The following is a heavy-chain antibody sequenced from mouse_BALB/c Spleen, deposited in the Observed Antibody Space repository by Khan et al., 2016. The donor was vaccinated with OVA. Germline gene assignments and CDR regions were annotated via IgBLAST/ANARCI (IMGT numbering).Heavy chain of an antibody. CDR2: IDPFSGST. Sequence: LEESGPELMKPGASVKISCKASGYSFTTYYIHWVMQSHGTSLEWIGYIDPFSGSTTYNQNFKGKATLTVDKSSSTAYIHLSNLTSEDSAVYYCTRHGFVAWFTYWGQGMLVTVSA. J-gene: IGHJ3*01. V-gene: IGHV1S135*01. CDR3: TRHGFVAWFTY. D-gene: IGHD2-2*01. CDR1: GYSFTTYY.